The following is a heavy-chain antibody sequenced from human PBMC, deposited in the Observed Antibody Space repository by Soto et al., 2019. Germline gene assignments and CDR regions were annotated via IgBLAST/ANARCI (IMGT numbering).Heavy chain of an antibody. CDR1: GGSMSEYF. CDR3: AREMGSHYGIYNYGMDV. D-gene: IGHD4-17*01. CDR2: IYYLGST. J-gene: IGHJ6*02. Sequence: PSETLSLTCSVSGGSMSEYFWSWIRQSPGKGLEWIGYIYYLGSTDYNPSLKSRVTISVDTSKRQFSLRLTSVTAADTAVYYCAREMGSHYGIYNYGMDVWGQGATVTVSS. V-gene: IGHV4-59*01.